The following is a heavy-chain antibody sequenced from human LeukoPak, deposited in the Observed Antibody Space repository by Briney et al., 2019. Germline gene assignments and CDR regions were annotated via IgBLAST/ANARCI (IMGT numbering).Heavy chain of an antibody. D-gene: IGHD3-22*01. CDR1: GFTFSDYY. Sequence: GGSLRLSCAASGFTFSDYYMSWIRQAPGKGLEWVSYISSSGSTIYYADSVKGRFTISRDNAKNSLYLQMNSLRAEDTAVYYCARDAYDSSGYYHQWGFDIWGQGTMVTVSS. V-gene: IGHV3-11*01. CDR3: ARDAYDSSGYYHQWGFDI. J-gene: IGHJ3*02. CDR2: ISSSGSTI.